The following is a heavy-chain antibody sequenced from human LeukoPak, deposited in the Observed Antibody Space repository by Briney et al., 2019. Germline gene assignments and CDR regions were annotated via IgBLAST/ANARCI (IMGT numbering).Heavy chain of an antibody. CDR1: GFTFDDYA. J-gene: IGHJ4*02. V-gene: IGHV3-9*01. CDR2: ISWNSGSI. CDR3: AKGFSGSHRIPHDY. Sequence: HTGGSLRLSCAASGFTFDDYAMPWVRQAPGKGLEWVSGISWNSGSIGYADSVKGRFTISRDNAKNSLYLQMNSLRAEDTALYYCAKGFSGSHRIPHDYWGQGTLVTVSS. D-gene: IGHD1-26*01.